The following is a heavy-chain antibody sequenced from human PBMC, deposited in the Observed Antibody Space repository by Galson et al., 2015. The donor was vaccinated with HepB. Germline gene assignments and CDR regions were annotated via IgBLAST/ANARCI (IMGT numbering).Heavy chain of an antibody. CDR2: IRSKAAGGTT. CDR1: GFTFSNTW. CDR3: ATGRGISGPNNYCDD. J-gene: IGHJ4*02. D-gene: IGHD3-10*01. V-gene: IGHV3-15*01. Sequence: SLRLSCAASGFTFSNTWMNWVRQVPGKGLEWVGRIRSKAAGGTTDFAAPVKGRITISRDDSKNMLYLEMNSLKSEDTAVCYCATGRGISGPNNYCDDWGQGTLVTVSS.